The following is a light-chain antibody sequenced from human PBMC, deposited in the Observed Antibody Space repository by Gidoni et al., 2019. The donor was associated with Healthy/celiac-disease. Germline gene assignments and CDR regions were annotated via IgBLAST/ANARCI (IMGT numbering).Light chain of an antibody. CDR3: SSYTSSSIFYV. J-gene: IGLJ1*01. V-gene: IGLV2-14*01. CDR2: EVS. Sequence: QSALTQPASVSGSPGQSITISCTGPSSDVGGSNYVSWYQQHPGKAPKLMIYEVSNRPSGVSNRFSGSKSGNTASLTISGLQAEDEADYYCSSYTSSSIFYVFGTGTKVTVL. CDR1: SSDVGGSNY.